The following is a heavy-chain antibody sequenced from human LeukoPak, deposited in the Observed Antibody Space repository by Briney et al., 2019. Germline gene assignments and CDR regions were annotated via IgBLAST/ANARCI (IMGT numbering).Heavy chain of an antibody. Sequence: GGSLRLSCAASGFTFSSYGMHWVRQAPGKGLEWVAVISYDGSNKYYADSVKGRFTISRDNSKNTLYLQMNSLRAEDTAVYYCAKDYGSGSYSLDVWGKGTTVTVSS. V-gene: IGHV3-30*18. D-gene: IGHD3-10*01. CDR1: GFTFSSYG. CDR3: AKDYGSGSYSLDV. J-gene: IGHJ6*04. CDR2: ISYDGSNK.